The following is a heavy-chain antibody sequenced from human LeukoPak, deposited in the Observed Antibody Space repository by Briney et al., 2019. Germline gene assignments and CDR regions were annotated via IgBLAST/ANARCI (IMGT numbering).Heavy chain of an antibody. CDR2: IYPDDSET. J-gene: IGHJ3*01. CDR3: ARQRGYRMTKDGFDV. D-gene: IGHD2-2*03. CDR1: GYSFSDYW. Sequence: GEPLKISCKASGYSFSDYWIGWVRHMPGKGLEWMTIIYPDDSETRYSPSLQGQVTISAAKSINTAYLQWSSLKASDTGMYYCARQRGYRMTKDGFDVWGQGTMVTVSS. V-gene: IGHV5-51*01.